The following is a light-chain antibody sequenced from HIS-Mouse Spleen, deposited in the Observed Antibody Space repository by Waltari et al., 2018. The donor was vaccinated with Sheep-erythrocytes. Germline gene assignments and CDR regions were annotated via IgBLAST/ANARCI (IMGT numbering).Light chain of an antibody. Sequence: QSALAPPSPVSGSPGPSVTLPCTGTRRDGGSYHLFSWYQQHPGKAPKLMIYEGSKRPSGVSNRFSGSKSGNTASLTISGLQAEDEADYYCCSYAGSSTLVFGGGTKLTVL. V-gene: IGLV2-23*01. CDR2: EGS. CDR3: CSYAGSSTLV. CDR1: RRDGGSYHL. J-gene: IGLJ2*01.